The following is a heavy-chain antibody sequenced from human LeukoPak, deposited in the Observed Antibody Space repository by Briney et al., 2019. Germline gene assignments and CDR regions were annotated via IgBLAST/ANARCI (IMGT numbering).Heavy chain of an antibody. V-gene: IGHV4-39*01. Sequence: SDTLSLPCTVSGDSISNMNYYWPWIRQPPGKGLEWISTIYYSGGTYYTPSLKSRVTISVDTSKNQFSLQLTTVNAADTAVYYCARRVSSGSFDYWGQGGLVTVSS. CDR3: ARRVSSGSFDY. D-gene: IGHD1-26*01. CDR1: GDSISNMNYY. CDR2: IYYSGGT. J-gene: IGHJ4*02.